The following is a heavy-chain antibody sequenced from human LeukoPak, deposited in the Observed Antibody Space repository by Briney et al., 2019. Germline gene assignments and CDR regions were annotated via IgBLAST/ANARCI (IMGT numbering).Heavy chain of an antibody. CDR3: AKDYGWEASYYYYYMDV. D-gene: IGHD1-26*01. J-gene: IGHJ6*03. Sequence: GGSLRLSCAASGFTFSSYAMSWVRQAPGKGLEWVSAITGSGGRTYYADSVKGRFTIFRDNSRNTLYLQMNSLRTEDTAVYYCAKDYGWEASYYYYYMDVWGKGTTVTFSS. CDR2: ITGSGGRT. CDR1: GFTFSSYA. V-gene: IGHV3-23*01.